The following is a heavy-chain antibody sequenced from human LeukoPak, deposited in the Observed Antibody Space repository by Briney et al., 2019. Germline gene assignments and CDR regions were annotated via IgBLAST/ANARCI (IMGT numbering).Heavy chain of an antibody. CDR2: IHYSGST. D-gene: IGHD3-10*01. Sequence: PSETLSLTCTVSGGSINSYYWNWIRQPPGRELEWIGHIHYSGSTTYSPSLKSRVTISLDTSKNQFSLKLSSVTAADTAVYYCASSMVRGVIGAFDIWGQGTMVTVSS. CDR3: ASSMVRGVIGAFDI. V-gene: IGHV4-59*08. CDR1: GGSINSYY. J-gene: IGHJ3*02.